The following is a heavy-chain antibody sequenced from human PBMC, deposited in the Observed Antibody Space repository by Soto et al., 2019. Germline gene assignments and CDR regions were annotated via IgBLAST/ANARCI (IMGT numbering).Heavy chain of an antibody. CDR1: GFTFSSYA. J-gene: IGHJ6*02. Sequence: GSLRLSCAASGFTFSSYAMSWGRQAPGKGLEWVSAISGSGVSTYYADSVKGRFTISRDNSKNTLYLQMNSLRAEDTAVYYCAKLDGGWHIYYYYGMDVWGQGTTVTVS. CDR2: ISGSGVST. D-gene: IGHD6-19*01. V-gene: IGHV3-23*01. CDR3: AKLDGGWHIYYYYGMDV.